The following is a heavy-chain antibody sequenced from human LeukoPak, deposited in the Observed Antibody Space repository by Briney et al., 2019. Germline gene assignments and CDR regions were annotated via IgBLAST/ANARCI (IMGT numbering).Heavy chain of an antibody. CDR1: GYSISSSYY. V-gene: IGHV4-38-2*02. D-gene: IGHD3-10*01. Sequence: SETLSLTCTVSGYSISSSYYWGWIRQPPGKGLEWIGSIYYSGSTYYNPSLKSRVTISVDTSKNQFSLKLSSVTAADTAVYYCARLDGSGAFDPWGQGTLVTVSS. CDR3: ARLDGSGAFDP. CDR2: IYYSGST. J-gene: IGHJ5*02.